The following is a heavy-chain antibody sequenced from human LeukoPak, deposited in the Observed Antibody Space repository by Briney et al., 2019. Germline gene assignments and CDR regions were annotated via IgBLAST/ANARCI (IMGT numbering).Heavy chain of an antibody. CDR1: GYTFTGYY. V-gene: IGHV1-2*06. D-gene: IGHD4-17*01. Sequence: ASVKVSCKASGYTFTGYYMHWVRQAPGQGLQYMGRINPNSGGTNYAPKFQDRVTLTRDTSISTAYMKLGRLRSDDTAVYYCALTAVTTLDFDYWGQGTLVTVSS. CDR2: INPNSGGT. J-gene: IGHJ4*02. CDR3: ALTAVTTLDFDY.